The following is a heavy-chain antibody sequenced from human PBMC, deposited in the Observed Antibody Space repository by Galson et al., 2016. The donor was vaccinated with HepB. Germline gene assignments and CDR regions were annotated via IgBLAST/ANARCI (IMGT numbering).Heavy chain of an antibody. V-gene: IGHV3-23*01. CDR3: ARSDYFGSGNYEF. CDR1: GFTFVNYV. D-gene: IGHD3-10*01. Sequence: SLRLSCAASGFTFVNYVMDWVRQAPGKGLEWVSLITSGDTTYYADAVKGRFTIFRDNSKNTLSLQMTRLRVEDTAVYFCARSDYFGSGNYEFWGQGSLVLVSS. CDR2: ITSGDTT. J-gene: IGHJ4*02.